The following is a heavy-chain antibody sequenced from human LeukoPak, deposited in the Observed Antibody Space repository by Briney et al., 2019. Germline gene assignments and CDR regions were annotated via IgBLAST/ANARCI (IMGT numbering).Heavy chain of an antibody. CDR2: IYYSGST. V-gene: IGHV4-59*01. CDR3: ASSPAAHRDFDY. J-gene: IGHJ4*02. D-gene: IGHD2-15*01. CDR1: GGPISSYY. Sequence: SETLSLTCTASGGPISSYYWSWIRQPPGEVLEWVGYIYYSGSTNYNLSLKSRVTISVDTSKNQFSLKLSSVTAADTAVYYCASSPAAHRDFDYWGQGTLVTVSS.